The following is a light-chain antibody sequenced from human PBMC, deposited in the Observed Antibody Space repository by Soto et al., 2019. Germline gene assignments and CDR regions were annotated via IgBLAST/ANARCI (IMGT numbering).Light chain of an antibody. V-gene: IGKV3-11*01. CDR1: QSVGSY. CDR3: QQRANWPLT. CDR2: DAS. J-gene: IGKJ1*01. Sequence: EIVLTQSPATLSLSPGERATLSCRASQSVGSYLAWYQRKPGQAPRLLIYDASNRATGIPARFSGSGSGTDFTLTISSLEPEDFEVYYCQQRANWPLTLGQGTKVDIK.